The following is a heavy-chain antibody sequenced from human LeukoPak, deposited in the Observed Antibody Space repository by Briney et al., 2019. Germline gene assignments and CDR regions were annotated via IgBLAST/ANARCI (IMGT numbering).Heavy chain of an antibody. CDR3: AKLRPEYGDYPWFDP. CDR1: GFTFSSYA. D-gene: IGHD4-17*01. CDR2: ICGSGGST. J-gene: IGHJ5*02. Sequence: GGALVLSCAASGFTFSSYALSWVRPAPGEGVGGGSAICGSGGSTYYADSVKGRFTISRDNSKNTLYLQMNSLRAEDTAVYYCAKLRPEYGDYPWFDPWGQGTLVTVSS. V-gene: IGHV3-23*01.